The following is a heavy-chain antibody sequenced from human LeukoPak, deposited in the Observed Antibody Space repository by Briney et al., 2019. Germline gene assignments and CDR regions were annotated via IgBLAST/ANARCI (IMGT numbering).Heavy chain of an antibody. Sequence: GGSLRLSCAASGFTFSSYAMSWVRQAPGKGLEWVSAISGSGGSTYYADSVKGRFTISRDNSKNTLYLQMNSLRAEDTAVYYCAKAGVARYYYYYMDVWGKGTTVTISS. CDR2: ISGSGGST. CDR3: AKAGVARYYYYYMDV. J-gene: IGHJ6*03. CDR1: GFTFSSYA. V-gene: IGHV3-23*01.